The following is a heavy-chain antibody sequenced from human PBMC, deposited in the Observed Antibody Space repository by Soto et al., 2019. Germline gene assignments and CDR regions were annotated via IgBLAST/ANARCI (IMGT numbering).Heavy chain of an antibody. CDR3: AGEDPPSLT. Sequence: QVQLMQSGAEVKKPGASVKVSCKASGYTFTSYGISWVRQAPGQGLEWMGWISAYNGNTNYAQKLQGRVTMTTDTTTSTAYIELRGLRADDTAVLYCAGEDPPSLTWGQGTLVTVSS. V-gene: IGHV1-18*01. CDR2: ISAYNGNT. J-gene: IGHJ5*02. D-gene: IGHD2-2*01. CDR1: GYTFTSYG.